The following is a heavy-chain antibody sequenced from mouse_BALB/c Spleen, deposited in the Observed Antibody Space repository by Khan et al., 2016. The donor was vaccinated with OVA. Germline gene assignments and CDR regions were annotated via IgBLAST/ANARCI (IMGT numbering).Heavy chain of an antibody. J-gene: IGHJ3*01. CDR3: ARGGALYYDYDGFAY. Sequence: EVKRLESGGGLVQPGGSLKLSCAASGFDFSRYWMSWVRQAPGKGLEWIGEINPDSSTINYTPSLKDKFIISRDNAKNTLYLQMSKVRSEDTALYYCARGGALYYDYDGFAYWGQGTLVTVSA. D-gene: IGHD2-4*01. V-gene: IGHV4-1*02. CDR1: GFDFSRYW. CDR2: INPDSSTI.